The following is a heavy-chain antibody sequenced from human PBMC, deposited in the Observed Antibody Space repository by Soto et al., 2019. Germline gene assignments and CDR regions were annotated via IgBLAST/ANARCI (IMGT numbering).Heavy chain of an antibody. D-gene: IGHD6-19*01. Sequence: PGGSLRLSCAASGFTFRSYWMHWVRQAPGKGLVWVSRINSDGSSTSYADSVRGRFTISRDNAKSTLYLQMNSLRAEDTAVYYCARDVESLAVAGTWGSYFDYWGQGTLVTVSS. CDR1: GFTFRSYW. CDR2: INSDGSST. V-gene: IGHV3-74*01. CDR3: ARDVESLAVAGTWGSYFDY. J-gene: IGHJ4*02.